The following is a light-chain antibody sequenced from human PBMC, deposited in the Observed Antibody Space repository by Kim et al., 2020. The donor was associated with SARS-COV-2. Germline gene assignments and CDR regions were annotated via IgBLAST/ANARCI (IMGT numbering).Light chain of an antibody. J-gene: IGKJ4*01. V-gene: IGKV3-11*01. CDR1: QNILYY. CDR2: SAT. CDR3: HQHYNWPLT. Sequence: EIVLTQSPATLSLSPGDRATLSCRASQNILYYLAWYQQKPGQAPRLVIYSATNRATGVPVRFSGSGSGTDFTLTISSLEPEDFAVYYCHQHYNWPLTFGGGTKVDIK.